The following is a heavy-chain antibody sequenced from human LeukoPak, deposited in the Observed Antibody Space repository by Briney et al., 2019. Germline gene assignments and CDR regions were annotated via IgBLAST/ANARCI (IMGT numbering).Heavy chain of an antibody. D-gene: IGHD2-2*01. CDR3: GRSIGYCSGASCSYGMDV. CDR2: ISSIGTT. CDR1: GDSIGTKY. J-gene: IGHJ6*02. Sequence: SETLSLTCTVSGDSIGTKYWSWIRRPAGRGLEWIGRISSIGTTVYSPSLKGRATMSLDTSKNQFSLSLRSVTAADTAVYHCGRSIGYCSGASCSYGMDVWGQGTTVTVSS. V-gene: IGHV4-4*07.